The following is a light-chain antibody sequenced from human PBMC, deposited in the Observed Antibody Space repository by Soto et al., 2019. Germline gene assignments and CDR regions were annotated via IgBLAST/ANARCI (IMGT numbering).Light chain of an antibody. J-gene: IGKJ4*01. CDR3: QQYNSY. CDR2: DAP. Sequence: DIQMTQSPYTLSASVGDRVTITCRARQSISTWLAWYQQKPEKAPKLLIYDAPSLDSGVPSRYYGSGSGTEFTPTIRRLQPDDFATYYCQQYNSYFGGGTKVDIK. V-gene: IGKV1-5*01. CDR1: QSISTW.